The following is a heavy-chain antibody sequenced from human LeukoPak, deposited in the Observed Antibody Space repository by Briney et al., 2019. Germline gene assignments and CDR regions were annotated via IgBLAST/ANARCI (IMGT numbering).Heavy chain of an antibody. V-gene: IGHV3-64*01. Sequence: GGSLRLSCAASGFPFSSYAMHWVRQAPGKGLEYVSAISSNGGSTSYANSVKGRFTISRDNSKNTLYLQMGSLRAEDMAVYYCARSSIVVVSILDYWGQGTLVTVSS. D-gene: IGHD2-2*01. J-gene: IGHJ4*02. CDR2: ISSNGGST. CDR3: ARSSIVVVSILDY. CDR1: GFPFSSYA.